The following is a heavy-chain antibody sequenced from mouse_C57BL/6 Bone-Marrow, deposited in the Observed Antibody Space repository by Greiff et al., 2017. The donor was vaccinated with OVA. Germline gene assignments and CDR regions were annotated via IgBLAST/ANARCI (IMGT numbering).Heavy chain of an antibody. V-gene: IGHV3-8*01. CDR1: GYSITSDY. D-gene: IGHD3-2*02. J-gene: IGHJ4*01. CDR2: ISYSGST. Sequence: DVHLVESGPGLAKPSQTLSLPCSVTGYSITSDYWNWIRKFPGNKLEYMGYISYSGSTYYNPSLKSRISITRDTSKNQYYLQLNSVTTEDTATYYCARSTAQAAYYYAMDYWGQGTSVTVSS. CDR3: ARSTAQAAYYYAMDY.